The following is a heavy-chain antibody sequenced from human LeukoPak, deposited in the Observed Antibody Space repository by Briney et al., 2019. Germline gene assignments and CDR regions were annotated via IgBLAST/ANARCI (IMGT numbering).Heavy chain of an antibody. CDR1: GLPFSNYD. Sequence: GGSLRLSCEVSGLPFSNYDMKWLRQARGKGLEWVSHIDETGSVKNYADSVKGRFTISRDNGRNLVFLQMNSLRAEDTAVYFCAREEVRHCSSSSCQFDYWGQGTLVTVSS. CDR3: AREEVRHCSSSSCQFDY. D-gene: IGHD2-15*01. CDR2: IDETGSVK. V-gene: IGHV3-48*03. J-gene: IGHJ4*02.